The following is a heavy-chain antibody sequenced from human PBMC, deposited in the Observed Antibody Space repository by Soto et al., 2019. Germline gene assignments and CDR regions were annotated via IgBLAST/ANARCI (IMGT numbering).Heavy chain of an antibody. D-gene: IGHD3-3*01. J-gene: IGHJ5*02. CDR3: ARGPRVVIGWFDP. V-gene: IGHV1-3*01. CDR1: GYTFTNFA. Sequence: ASVKVSCKASGYTFTNFAMHWVRQAPGQRLEWMGWINAGNGNTKYSQKFQGRVSITRDTSASTAYMELSSLRSEDTAMYYCARGPRVVIGWFDPWGQGTLVTVSS. CDR2: INAGNGNT.